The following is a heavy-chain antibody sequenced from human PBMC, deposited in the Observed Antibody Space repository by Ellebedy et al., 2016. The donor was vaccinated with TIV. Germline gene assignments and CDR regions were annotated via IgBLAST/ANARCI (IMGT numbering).Heavy chain of an antibody. Sequence: GESLKISCAASGFTFSSYSMNWVRQAPGKGLEWLSYITSSSSSLYYADSVKGRFTISRDNAKNSLSLQMDSLRAEDTAVYYCAKTASKGRGWRTPIDYWGQGTLVTVSS. D-gene: IGHD6-19*01. CDR2: ITSSSSSL. J-gene: IGHJ4*02. V-gene: IGHV3-48*04. CDR1: GFTFSSYS. CDR3: AKTASKGRGWRTPIDY.